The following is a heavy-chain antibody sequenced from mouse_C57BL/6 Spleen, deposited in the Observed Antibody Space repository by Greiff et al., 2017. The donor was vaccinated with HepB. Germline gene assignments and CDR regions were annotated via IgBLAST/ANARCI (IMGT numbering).Heavy chain of an antibody. CDR3: ARGGTGTAFDY. Sequence: EVQLQESGPELVKPGASVKMSCKASGYTFTDYNMHWVKQSHGKSLEWIGYINPNNGGTSYNQKFKGKATLTVNKSSSTAYMELRSLTSEDSAVYYCARGGTGTAFDYWGQGTTLTVSS. D-gene: IGHD4-1*01. V-gene: IGHV1-22*01. CDR2: INPNNGGT. CDR1: GYTFTDYN. J-gene: IGHJ2*01.